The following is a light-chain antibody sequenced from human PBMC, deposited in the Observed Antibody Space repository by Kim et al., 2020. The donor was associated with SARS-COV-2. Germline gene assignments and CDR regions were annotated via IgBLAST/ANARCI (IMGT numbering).Light chain of an antibody. Sequence: EIVMMQSPATLSVSPGERATLSCRASQSVSTNLAWYQQKPGQAPRLLIYGASTRATGVPASFSGSGSGTDFTLTISSLQSEDFAVYYCQNYVNSSSLGQGTKLEIK. J-gene: IGKJ5*01. CDR2: GAS. V-gene: IGKV3-15*01. CDR1: QSVSTN. CDR3: QNYVNSSS.